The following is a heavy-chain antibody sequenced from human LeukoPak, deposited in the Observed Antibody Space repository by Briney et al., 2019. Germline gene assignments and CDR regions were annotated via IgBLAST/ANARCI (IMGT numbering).Heavy chain of an antibody. CDR2: INPNSGGT. V-gene: IGHV1-2*04. CDR1: GYTFTGYY. J-gene: IGHJ3*02. D-gene: IGHD2-2*01. Sequence: ASVKVSCKASGYTFTGYYMHWVRQAPGQGLEWMGWINPNSGGTNYAQKFQGWVTMTRDTFISTAYMELSRLRSDDTAVYYCARDCSSTSIRESVAFDIWGQGTMVTVSS. CDR3: ARDCSSTSIRESVAFDI.